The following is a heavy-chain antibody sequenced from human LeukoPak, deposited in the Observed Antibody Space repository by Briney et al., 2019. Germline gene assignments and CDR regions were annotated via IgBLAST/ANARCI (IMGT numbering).Heavy chain of an antibody. CDR3: AKDPGDYDYYYYYMDV. J-gene: IGHJ6*03. Sequence: GGSLRLSCAASGFTFDDYAMHWVRQAPGKGLEWVSLISWDGGSTYYADSVKGRFTISRDNSKNSLYLQMNSLRAEDTALYYRAKDPGDYDYYYYYMDVWGKGTTVTVSS. V-gene: IGHV3-43D*04. D-gene: IGHD4-17*01. CDR2: ISWDGGST. CDR1: GFTFDDYA.